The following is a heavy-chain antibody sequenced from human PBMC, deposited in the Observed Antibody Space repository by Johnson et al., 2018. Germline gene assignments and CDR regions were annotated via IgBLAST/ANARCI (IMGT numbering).Heavy chain of an antibody. CDR1: GFPFSDYA. CDR3: ARERRVQWLGVGDYYGMDG. J-gene: IGHJ6*02. D-gene: IGHD6-19*01. V-gene: IGHV3-66*01. CDR2: ISSGGST. Sequence: EERLLESGGDLVQPGGSLRLCCAASGFPFSDYAMTWVRQAPGKGLAWVSVISSGGSTYYADSVMGRFTISRDNSQNTLDLQMTSLRAEDTAMYYCARERRVQWLGVGDYYGMDGWGQGTTVTVSS.